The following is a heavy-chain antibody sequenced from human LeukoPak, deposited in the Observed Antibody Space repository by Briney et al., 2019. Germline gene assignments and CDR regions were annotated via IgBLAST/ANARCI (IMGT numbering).Heavy chain of an antibody. CDR3: AREGGRNRGEYWFDP. CDR1: GFTFTAYD. J-gene: IGHJ5*02. D-gene: IGHD1-14*01. V-gene: IGHV1-2*02. CDR2: INPNSGGT. Sequence: ASVKVSCKASGFTFTAYDIHWVRQAPGQGLEWMGKINPNSGGTEYTHNFHGRVSTTRDTSISTVSMEVAGLTSDDTAVYFCAREGGRNRGEYWFDPWGQGTLVTVSS.